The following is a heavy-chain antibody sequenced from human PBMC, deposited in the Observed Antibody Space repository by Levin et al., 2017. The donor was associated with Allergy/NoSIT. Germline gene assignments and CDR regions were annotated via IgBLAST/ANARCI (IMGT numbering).Heavy chain of an antibody. CDR2: ISGSGSTI. CDR1: GFTFGGYS. J-gene: IGHJ4*02. Sequence: GGSLRLSCTASGFTFGGYSFNWVRQAPGKGLEGVSYISGSGSTIHYADSVKGRFTISRDNAKNSLYLQTNSLRAEDKAVYYCALTPAAKYFDYWGQGTLVIVSS. V-gene: IGHV3-48*01. D-gene: IGHD2-2*01. CDR3: ALTPAAKYFDY.